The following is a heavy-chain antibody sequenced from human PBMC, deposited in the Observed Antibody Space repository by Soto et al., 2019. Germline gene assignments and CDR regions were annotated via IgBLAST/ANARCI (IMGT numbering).Heavy chain of an antibody. V-gene: IGHV4-39*01. CDR3: ARHRKYYDILTGYYIPSHMDV. CDR2: IYYSGIT. D-gene: IGHD3-9*01. CDR1: WASISDSSCF. Sequence: SETLSLTCTVSWASISDSSCFWGWIRQPPGKGLECIGSIYYSGITHYNPSLKSRVTISVDTSKNQFSLKLSSVTAADTAVYYCARHRKYYDILTGYYIPSHMDVWGQGTTVTVSS. J-gene: IGHJ6*02.